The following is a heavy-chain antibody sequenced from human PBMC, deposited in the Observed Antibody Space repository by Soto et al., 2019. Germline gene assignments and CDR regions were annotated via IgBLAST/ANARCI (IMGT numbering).Heavy chain of an antibody. CDR2: IYTSASI. Sequence: SETLSLTCIGSGADINTYSWTWIRQPAGKGLEWIGRIYTSASINYNPSLKGRVTLSVDTSTNQVSLRLASVTAADTAIYYCARDREAGYNFYYGMDVWGQGTTVTVSS. D-gene: IGHD6-19*01. CDR1: GADINTYS. V-gene: IGHV4-4*07. CDR3: ARDREAGYNFYYGMDV. J-gene: IGHJ6*02.